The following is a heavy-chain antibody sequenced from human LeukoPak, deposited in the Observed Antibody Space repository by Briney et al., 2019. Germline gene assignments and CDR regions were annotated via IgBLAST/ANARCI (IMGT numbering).Heavy chain of an antibody. D-gene: IGHD5-18*01. CDR3: ATRGYSYGYEGPYYYYYMDV. V-gene: IGHV1-2*02. CDR1: GYTFTGYY. J-gene: IGHJ6*03. CDR2: INPNSGGT. Sequence: GASVKVSCKASGYTFTGYYMHWVRQAPGQGLEWMGWINPNSGGTNYAQKFQGRVTMTRDTSISTVYMELSSLRSEDTAVYYCATRGYSYGYEGPYYYYYMDVWGKGTTVTVSS.